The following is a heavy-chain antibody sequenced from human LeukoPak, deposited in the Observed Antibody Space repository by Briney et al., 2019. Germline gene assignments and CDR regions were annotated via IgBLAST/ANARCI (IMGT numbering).Heavy chain of an antibody. CDR3: AKDLGSWLAFDI. Sequence: GGSLRLSCAASGFTFSSYSMNWVRQAPGKGLERVSYISSSSSTIYYADSVKGRFTISRDNAKNSLYLQMNSLRAEDTALYYCAKDLGSWLAFDIWGQGTMVTVSS. CDR2: ISSSSSTI. D-gene: IGHD5-12*01. J-gene: IGHJ3*02. CDR1: GFTFSSYS. V-gene: IGHV3-48*04.